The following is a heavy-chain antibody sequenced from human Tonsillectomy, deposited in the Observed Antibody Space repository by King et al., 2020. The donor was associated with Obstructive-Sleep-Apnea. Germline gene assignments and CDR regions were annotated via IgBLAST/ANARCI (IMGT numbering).Heavy chain of an antibody. V-gene: IGHV4-39*07. CDR1: GAAISSSSYY. Sequence: LQLQESGPGLVKPSETLSLTCTVSGAAISSSSYYWGWIRQPPGKGLGRIGNIYYSGSTYYHPSLKSRVIISEDTSKNQFSLKLSSVTAADTAVYYCATGEYSSGWYISGWGHGTLVTVSS. D-gene: IGHD6-19*01. CDR2: IYYSGST. CDR3: ATGEYSSGWYISG. J-gene: IGHJ4*01.